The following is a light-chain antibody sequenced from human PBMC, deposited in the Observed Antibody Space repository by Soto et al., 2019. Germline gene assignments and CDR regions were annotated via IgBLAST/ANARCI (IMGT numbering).Light chain of an antibody. Sequence: EIVMTQSPATLSVSPGERATLSCRAGQSVSSNLAWYQQKPGQAPRLLIYDTSTRATGIPVRFSGSGSGTAFTLTISSLQAEDFAVYYCQQYNNWPPFTFGPGTKVDIK. J-gene: IGKJ3*01. CDR1: QSVSSN. V-gene: IGKV3-15*01. CDR2: DTS. CDR3: QQYNNWPPFT.